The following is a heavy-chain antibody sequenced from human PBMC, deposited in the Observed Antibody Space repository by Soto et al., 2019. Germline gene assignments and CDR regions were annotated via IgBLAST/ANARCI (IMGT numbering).Heavy chain of an antibody. Sequence: RGSLRLSCAASGFTFSSYSMNWVRQAPGKGLEWVSSISSSSSYIYYADSVKGRFTISRDNAKNSLYLQMNSLRAEDTAVYYCARDGVRFLEWLQGGYYYYYMDVWGKGTTVTVSS. J-gene: IGHJ6*03. D-gene: IGHD3-3*01. CDR1: GFTFSSYS. CDR2: ISSSSSYI. CDR3: ARDGVRFLEWLQGGYYYYYMDV. V-gene: IGHV3-21*01.